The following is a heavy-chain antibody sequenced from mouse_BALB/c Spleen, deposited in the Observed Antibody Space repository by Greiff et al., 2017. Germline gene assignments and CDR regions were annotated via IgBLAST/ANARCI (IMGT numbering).Heavy chain of an antibody. CDR2: IWRGGST. CDR1: GFSLTSYG. CDR3: ARKGSAMDY. Sequence: QVQLKESGPGLVQPSQSLSITCTVSGFSLTSYGVHWVRQSPGKGLEWLGVIWRGGSTDYNAAFISRLSISKDNSKSQVFFKMNSLQANDTAIYYCARKGSAMDYGGQGTSVTVSS. J-gene: IGHJ4*01. V-gene: IGHV2-2*02.